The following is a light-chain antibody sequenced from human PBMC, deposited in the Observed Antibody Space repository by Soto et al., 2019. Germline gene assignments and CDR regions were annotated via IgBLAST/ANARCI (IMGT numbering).Light chain of an antibody. CDR2: GAS. V-gene: IGKV3-20*01. CDR1: QSVSSNY. CDR3: QQYSSSPT. Sequence: EIVLTQSPGTLSLSPGERAALSCRASQSVSSNYLAWYQQNPGQAPRLLIYGASTRATGIPDRFSGSGSGTDFTLTISRLEPEDFAVYYCQQYSSSPTFGQGTKVDI. J-gene: IGKJ1*01.